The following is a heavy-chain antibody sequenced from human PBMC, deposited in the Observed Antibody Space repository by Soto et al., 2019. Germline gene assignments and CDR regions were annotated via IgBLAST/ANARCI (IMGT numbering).Heavy chain of an antibody. CDR1: GYIFTKYY. J-gene: IGHJ4*02. CDR3: VRWDGFFGAGGVD. Sequence: QVQLVQSVTELRKPGASVKLSCKASGYIFTKYYIAWVRQAPGPGLEWMGMINGYNGKANYGQVFRGRVIMTTDTSTNTAYMDLRSLTSDDTGVYYGVRWDGFFGAGGVDWGQGTLVTVAS. V-gene: IGHV1-18*01. CDR2: INGYNGKA. D-gene: IGHD3-16*01.